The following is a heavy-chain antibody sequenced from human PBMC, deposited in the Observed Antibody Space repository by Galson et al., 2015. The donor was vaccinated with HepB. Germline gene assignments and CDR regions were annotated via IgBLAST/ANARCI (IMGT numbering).Heavy chain of an antibody. J-gene: IGHJ4*02. Sequence: SLRLSCAASGFTFSSYGMHWVRQAPGKGLEWVAVISYDGSNKYYADSVKGRFTISRDNSKNTLYLQMNSLRAEDTAVYYCAKDKGRLKYSGSPTYYFDYWGQGTLVTVSS. CDR3: AKDKGRLKYSGSPTYYFDY. V-gene: IGHV3-30*18. CDR1: GFTFSSYG. CDR2: ISYDGSNK. D-gene: IGHD1-26*01.